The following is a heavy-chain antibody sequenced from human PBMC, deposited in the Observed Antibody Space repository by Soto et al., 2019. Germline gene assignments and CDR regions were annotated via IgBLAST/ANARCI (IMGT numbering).Heavy chain of an antibody. CDR2: IKSKAAGGTT. D-gene: IGHD5-18*01. CDR1: GFSLTDVW. Sequence: EVQLVESGGGLVKPGGSLRLSCAVSGFSLTDVWRNWVRQAPGKGLEWVGRIKSKAAGGTTDYAAPVKGRFTILRDDSKNTLYLQMDSLIIEDTAVYFCSHGYGQYFNSWGQGTLVTVSS. V-gene: IGHV3-15*07. CDR3: SHGYGQYFNS. J-gene: IGHJ4*02.